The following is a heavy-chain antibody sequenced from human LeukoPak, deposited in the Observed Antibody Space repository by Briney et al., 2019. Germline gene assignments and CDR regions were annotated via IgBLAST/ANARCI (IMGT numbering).Heavy chain of an antibody. CDR3: ARAMDY. CDR2: ISYDGSNK. V-gene: IGHV3-30*04. J-gene: IGHJ4*02. Sequence: GRSLRLFCAASGFTFSSYAMHWVRQAPGKGLEWVAVISYDGSNKYYADSVKGRFTISRDNSKNTLYLQMNSLRAEDTAVYYCARAMDYWGQGTLVTVSS. CDR1: GFTFSSYA.